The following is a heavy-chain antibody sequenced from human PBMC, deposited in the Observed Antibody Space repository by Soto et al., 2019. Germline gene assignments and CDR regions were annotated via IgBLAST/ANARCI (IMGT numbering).Heavy chain of an antibody. D-gene: IGHD6-19*01. V-gene: IGHV3-9*01. Sequence: GGSLRLSCAASGFTFHDYAMHWVRQGQGRGLEWVSGITWNSGSIDYADSVKGRFTISRDNAKNSLYLQMNSLRPEDTALYYCAKDIREYSSGWTYFDYWGHGTLVTVSS. CDR3: AKDIREYSSGWTYFDY. CDR2: ITWNSGSI. J-gene: IGHJ4*01. CDR1: GFTFHDYA.